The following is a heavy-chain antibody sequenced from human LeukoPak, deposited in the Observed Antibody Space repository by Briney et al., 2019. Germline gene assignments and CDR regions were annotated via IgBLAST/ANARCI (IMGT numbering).Heavy chain of an antibody. CDR1: GYSISSGYY. D-gene: IGHD1-26*01. Sequence: SETLSLTCTVSGYSISSGYYWGWIRQPPGKGLEWIGSIYHSGSTYYNPSLKSRVTISVDTSKNQFSLKLSSVTAADTAVYYCARSFIVGARYDYWGQGTLVTVSS. J-gene: IGHJ4*02. CDR2: IYHSGST. V-gene: IGHV4-38-2*02. CDR3: ARSFIVGARYDY.